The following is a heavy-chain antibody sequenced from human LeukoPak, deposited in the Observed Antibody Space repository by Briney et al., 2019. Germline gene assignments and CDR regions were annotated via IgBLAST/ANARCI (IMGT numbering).Heavy chain of an antibody. CDR3: AGNHGLGV. Sequence: GGSLRLSCAASGFTVSRKHMSWVRQAPGKGLECISVIDDDDRTYYTDSVRGRFTIPRDNSKNTLYLQMNGLTAEDTSLYYCAGNHGLGVWGQGTTVTVSS. CDR1: GFTVSRKH. J-gene: IGHJ6*02. CDR2: IDDDDRT. V-gene: IGHV3-66*01.